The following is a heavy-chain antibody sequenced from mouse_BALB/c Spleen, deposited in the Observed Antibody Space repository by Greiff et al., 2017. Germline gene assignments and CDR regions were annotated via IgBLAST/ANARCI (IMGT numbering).Heavy chain of an antibody. CDR1: GFTFSSYT. V-gene: IGHV5-9*03. J-gene: IGHJ3*01. CDR3: ASVYYGKRWCAY. D-gene: IGHD2-1*01. Sequence: EVKLVESGGGLVKPGGSLKLSCAASGFTFSSYTMSWVRQTPEKRLEWVATISSGGGNTYYPDSVKGRFTISRDNAKNNLYLQMSSLRSEDTALYYCASVYYGKRWCAYWGEEGLVTVSA. CDR2: ISSGGGNT.